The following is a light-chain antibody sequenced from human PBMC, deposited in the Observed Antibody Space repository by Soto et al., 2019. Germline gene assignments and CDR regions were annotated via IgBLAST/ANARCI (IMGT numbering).Light chain of an antibody. Sequence: QSVLTQPPSASGTPGQRVTIFCSGSSSNIGSNTVNWYQQLPGTAPKLLIYSNNQRPSGVPDRFSGSKSGTSASLAISGLQSEDEADYYCAAWDDSLNGGYVFGTGTKLTVL. CDR1: SSNIGSNT. V-gene: IGLV1-44*01. CDR2: SNN. CDR3: AAWDDSLNGGYV. J-gene: IGLJ1*01.